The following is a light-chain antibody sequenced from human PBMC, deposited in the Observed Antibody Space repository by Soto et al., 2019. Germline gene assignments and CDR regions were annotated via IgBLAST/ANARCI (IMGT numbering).Light chain of an antibody. CDR1: QGISTA. CDR2: DAS. J-gene: IGKJ4*01. V-gene: IGKV1D-13*01. Sequence: AIQLTQSPSSLSASVGDRVTITCRASQGISTALAWYQQRPGKAPKVLIYDASNLQGGVPSRFSGSGSGTDFTLSITSLQPEDFASYYCQQFHNYPLSFGGGTKVDIK. CDR3: QQFHNYPLS.